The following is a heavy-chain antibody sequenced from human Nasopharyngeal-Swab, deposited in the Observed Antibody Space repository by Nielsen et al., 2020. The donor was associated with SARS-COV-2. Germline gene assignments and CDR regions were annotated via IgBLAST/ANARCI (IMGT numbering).Heavy chain of an antibody. V-gene: IGHV3-30-3*01. CDR3: ARDLGDV. CDR1: GFTFSSYA. J-gene: IGHJ6*04. CDR2: ISYDGSNK. Sequence: GGSLRLSCAASGFTFSSYAMSWVRQAPGKGLEWVAVISYDGSNKYYADSVKGRFTISRDNSKNTLYLQMNSLRAEDTAVYYCARDLGDVWGKGTTVTVSS.